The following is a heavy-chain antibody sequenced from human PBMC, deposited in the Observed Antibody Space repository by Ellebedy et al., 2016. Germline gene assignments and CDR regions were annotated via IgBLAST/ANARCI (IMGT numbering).Heavy chain of an antibody. CDR3: ASGLSGYSGYYVGGPYYFDY. CDR1: GYTFTSYD. CDR2: MNPNSGNT. Sequence: ASVKVSXXASGYTFTSYDINWVRQATGQGLEWMGWMNPNSGNTGYAQKFQGRVTMTRNTSISTAYMELSSLRSEDTAVYYCASGLSGYSGYYVGGPYYFDYWGQGTLVTVSS. J-gene: IGHJ4*02. D-gene: IGHD5-12*01. V-gene: IGHV1-8*01.